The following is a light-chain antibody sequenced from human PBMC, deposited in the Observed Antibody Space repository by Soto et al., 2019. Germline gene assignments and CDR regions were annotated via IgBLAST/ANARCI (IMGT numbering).Light chain of an antibody. J-gene: IGKJ1*01. CDR3: QHYNNWPPWT. Sequence: EIVMTQSPATLSVSPGERATLSCRASQSVSSNLAWYQQKPGQAPRLLIYGASTRATGIPARFSGSGSGTDFHLNISRLQSEDFAVYYCQHYNNWPPWTFGQGTKVEIK. V-gene: IGKV3-15*01. CDR1: QSVSSN. CDR2: GAS.